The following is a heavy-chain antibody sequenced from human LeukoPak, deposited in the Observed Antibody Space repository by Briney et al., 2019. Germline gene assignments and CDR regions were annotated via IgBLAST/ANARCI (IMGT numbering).Heavy chain of an antibody. V-gene: IGHV1-69*13. CDR3: ARDHRGFYYGSGNYYYLDV. D-gene: IGHD3-10*01. CDR2: ILPVFGTS. CDR1: GGTYNNYA. Sequence: ASVKVSCKASGGTYNNYAITWVRQAPGQGLEWVGGILPVFGTSNYAQRFQGRVTITADESTGTTYMELSSLRSEDTAVYYCARDHRGFYYGSGNYYYLDVWGKGTTVTVSS. J-gene: IGHJ6*03.